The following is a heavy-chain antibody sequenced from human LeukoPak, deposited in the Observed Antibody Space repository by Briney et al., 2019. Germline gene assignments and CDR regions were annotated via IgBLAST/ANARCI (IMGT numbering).Heavy chain of an antibody. J-gene: IGHJ4*02. V-gene: IGHV1-46*01. CDR2: INPSGGST. D-gene: IGHD5-18*01. Sequence: APVKVSCKASGYTFTSYYMHWVRQAPGQGLEWMGIINPSGGSTTYAQKFQGRVTMTRDTSTSTVYMELSSLRSEDTAVYYCARDGVDTAMVMRTTFDYWGQGTLVTVSS. CDR3: ARDGVDTAMVMRTTFDY. CDR1: GYTFTSYY.